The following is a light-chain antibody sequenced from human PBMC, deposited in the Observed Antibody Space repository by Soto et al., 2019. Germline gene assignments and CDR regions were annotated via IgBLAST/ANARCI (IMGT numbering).Light chain of an antibody. Sequence: QSVLTQAPSASGTPGQRVTISCSGSNSNIGSNTVSWYQQVPGTAPKVLIYNNDQRPSGVPDRLSGSKSGTSVSLAIGGLQSEDEADYYCVAWDGSLNGWVFGGGTKVTVL. CDR3: VAWDGSLNGWV. CDR1: NSNIGSNT. J-gene: IGLJ3*02. V-gene: IGLV1-44*01. CDR2: NND.